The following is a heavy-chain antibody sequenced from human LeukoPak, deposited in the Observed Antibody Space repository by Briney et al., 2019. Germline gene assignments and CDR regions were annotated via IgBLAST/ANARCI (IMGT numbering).Heavy chain of an antibody. Sequence: ASVKVSCTASGYTFTGYYMHWVRQAPGQGLEWMGWINPNSGGTNFAQKFQGRVTMTRDTSISTAYMELSRLRSDDTAVYYCARPYSSGWTTGYWGQGTLVTVPS. CDR1: GYTFTGYY. CDR3: ARPYSSGWTTGY. V-gene: IGHV1-2*02. D-gene: IGHD6-19*01. CDR2: INPNSGGT. J-gene: IGHJ4*02.